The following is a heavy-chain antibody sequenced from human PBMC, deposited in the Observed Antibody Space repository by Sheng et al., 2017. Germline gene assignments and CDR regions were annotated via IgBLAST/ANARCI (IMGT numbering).Heavy chain of an antibody. D-gene: IGHD2-15*01. CDR3: ARVRVVVVAATLVTFYYGMDV. V-gene: IGHV4-34*01. J-gene: IGHJ6*02. CDR1: GGSFSGYY. CDR2: INHSGST. Sequence: QVQLQQWGAGLLKPSETLSLTCAVYGGSFSGYYWSWIRQPPGKGLEWIGEINHSGSTNYNPSLKSRVTISVDTSKNQFSLKLSSVTAADTAVYYCARVRVVVVAATLVTFYYGMDVWGQGTTVTVSS.